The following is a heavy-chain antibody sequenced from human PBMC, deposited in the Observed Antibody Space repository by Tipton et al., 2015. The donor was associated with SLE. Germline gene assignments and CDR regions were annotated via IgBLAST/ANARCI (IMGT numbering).Heavy chain of an antibody. Sequence: TLSLTCTVSGGSISSYYWSWIRQPPGKGLEWIGEINHSGSTNYNPSLKSRVTISVDTSKNQFSLKLSSVTAADTAVYYCARDRSNFDWLSYGMDVWGQGTTVTVSS. J-gene: IGHJ6*02. D-gene: IGHD3-9*01. V-gene: IGHV4-34*01. CDR3: ARDRSNFDWLSYGMDV. CDR2: INHSGST. CDR1: GGSISSYY.